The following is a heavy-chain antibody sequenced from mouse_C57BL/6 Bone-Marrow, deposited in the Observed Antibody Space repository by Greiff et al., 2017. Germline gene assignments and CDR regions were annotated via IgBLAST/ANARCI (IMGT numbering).Heavy chain of an antibody. CDR1: GFTFSSYA. V-gene: IGHV5-4*01. CDR2: ISDGGSYT. J-gene: IGHJ2*01. D-gene: IGHD1-1*01. CDR3: ARDASITTVTYFDY. Sequence: DVQLVESGGGLVKPGGSLKLSCAASGFTFSSYAMSWVRQTPEKRLEWVATISDGGSYTYYPDNVKGRFTISRDNAKNNLYLQMSRLKSEDTAVYYCARDASITTVTYFDYWGQGTTLTVSS.